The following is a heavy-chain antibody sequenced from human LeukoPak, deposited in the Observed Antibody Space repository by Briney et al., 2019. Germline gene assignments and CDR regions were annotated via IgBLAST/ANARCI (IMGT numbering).Heavy chain of an antibody. D-gene: IGHD2-2*01. J-gene: IGHJ4*02. CDR1: GGTFSSYA. CDR3: ARDGRYCSSTSCPNMADY. Sequence: SVKVSCTASGGTFSSYAISWVRQAPGQGLEWMGRIIPILGIANYAQKFQGRVTITADKSTSTAYMELSSLRSEDTAVYYCARDGRYCSSTSCPNMADYWGQGTLVTVSS. V-gene: IGHV1-69*04. CDR2: IIPILGIA.